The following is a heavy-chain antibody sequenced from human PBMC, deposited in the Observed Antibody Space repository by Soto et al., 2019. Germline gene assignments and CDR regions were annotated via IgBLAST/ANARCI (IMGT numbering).Heavy chain of an antibody. J-gene: IGHJ6*02. Sequence: HPGGSLRLSCAASRFTFSSNYMSWVRQAPGEGLEWVSAIYSGGSTYYADSVKGRLTISRDNSKNTLNLQMNSLRAENTPGYYCARPLWFEENYGMDYWGQGTTVTVSS. CDR1: RFTFSSNY. CDR2: IYSGGST. D-gene: IGHD3-10*01. CDR3: ARPLWFEENYGMDY. V-gene: IGHV3-53*01.